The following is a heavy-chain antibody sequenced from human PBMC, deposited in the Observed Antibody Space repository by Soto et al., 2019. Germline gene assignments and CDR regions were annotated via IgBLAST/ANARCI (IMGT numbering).Heavy chain of an antibody. CDR1: GYTFTSYG. V-gene: IGHV1-18*01. D-gene: IGHD1-26*01. J-gene: IGHJ5*02. CDR3: ARVVGALGHWCDP. Sequence: QVQLVQSGAEVKKPGASVKVSCKASGYTFTSYGLSWVRQAPGQGLEWMGRISAYNYNTNYAQKLQGRVTMTTDTTTSTASMGLRSLRADDTAVYSCARVVGALGHWCDPWGQGTLVTVSS. CDR2: ISAYNYNT.